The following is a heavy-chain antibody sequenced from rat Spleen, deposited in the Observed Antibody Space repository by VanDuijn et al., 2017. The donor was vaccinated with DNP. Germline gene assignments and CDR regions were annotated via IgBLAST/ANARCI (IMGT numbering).Heavy chain of an antibody. CDR2: ITSSGGNT. D-gene: IGHD1-11*01. V-gene: IGHV5-31*01. J-gene: IGHJ2*01. CDR1: GFTFNNYW. Sequence: EVHLVESGGDLVQPGRSLKLSCVASGFTFNNYWMTWIRQVPGKGLEWVASITSSGGNTYYRDSVKGRFTISRDSAKNTQYLQMDSLRSEDTATYYCARQGNGNYYFDHWGQGVMVTVSS. CDR3: ARQGNGNYYFDH.